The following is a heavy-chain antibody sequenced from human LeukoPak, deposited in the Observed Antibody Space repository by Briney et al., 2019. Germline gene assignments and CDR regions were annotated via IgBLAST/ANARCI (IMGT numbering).Heavy chain of an antibody. Sequence: PGKSLRLSCAASGFTFSGYPIHWVRQAPGKGLEWVAVISYDGSNKYYADSVKGRFTISRDNSKNTLYLQMNSLRAEDTAVYYCARDEGYCSRTSSYGASEGMDVWGQGTAVIVSS. CDR3: ARDEGYCSRTSSYGASEGMDV. CDR2: ISYDGSNK. CDR1: GFTFSGYP. J-gene: IGHJ6*02. D-gene: IGHD2-2*01. V-gene: IGHV3-30-3*01.